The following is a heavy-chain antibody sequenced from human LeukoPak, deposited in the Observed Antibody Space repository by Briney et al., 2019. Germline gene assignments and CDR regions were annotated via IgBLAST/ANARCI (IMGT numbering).Heavy chain of an antibody. Sequence: GGSLRLSCAASGFTFSSYEMNWVRQAPGKGLEWVSYTTTSGGTIYYTDSVKGRFTVSRDNAKNSLYLKMNSLRAEDTAVYYCARGDTGYSGYDRTFVFLDYWGQGTLVTVSS. CDR2: TTTSGGTI. J-gene: IGHJ4*02. CDR3: ARGDTGYSGYDRTFVFLDY. V-gene: IGHV3-48*03. CDR1: GFTFSSYE. D-gene: IGHD5-12*01.